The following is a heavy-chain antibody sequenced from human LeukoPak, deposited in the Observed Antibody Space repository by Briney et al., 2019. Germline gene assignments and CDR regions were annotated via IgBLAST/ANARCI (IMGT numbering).Heavy chain of an antibody. D-gene: IGHD1-26*01. Sequence: PGGSLRLSCAASGFNFRGYAMSWVRQAPGKGLEWVSGISGSGARAHYAEFVRGRFTISRDSSQNTLHLGMNSLRDEDTAVYYCAKEVVLGESNYFYYGMDVWGQGTTVTVSS. J-gene: IGHJ6*02. CDR1: GFNFRGYA. V-gene: IGHV3-23*01. CDR2: ISGSGARA. CDR3: AKEVVLGESNYFYYGMDV.